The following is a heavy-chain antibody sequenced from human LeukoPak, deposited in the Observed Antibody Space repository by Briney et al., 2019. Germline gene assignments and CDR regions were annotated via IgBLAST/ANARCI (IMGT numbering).Heavy chain of an antibody. J-gene: IGHJ5*02. D-gene: IGHD3-22*01. V-gene: IGHV4-31*03. CDR1: GGSISSGGYY. CDR2: IYYSGST. Sequence: SETLSLTCTVSGGSISSGGYYWSWIRQHPGKGLEWIGYIYYSGSTYYNPSLKSRVTISVDTSKNRFSLKLSSVTAADTAVYYCAREITMIVGNWFDPWGQGTLVTVSS. CDR3: AREITMIVGNWFDP.